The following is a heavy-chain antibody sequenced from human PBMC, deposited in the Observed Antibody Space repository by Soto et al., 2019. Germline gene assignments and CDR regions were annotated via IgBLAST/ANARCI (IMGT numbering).Heavy chain of an antibody. CDR2: IYSGGST. D-gene: IGHD2-15*01. Sequence: EVQLVESGGGLVQPGGSLRLSCAASGFIVSSNYMSWVRQAPGKGLEWVSVIYSGGSTYYADSVKGRFTISRDNSKNTLYLQTNSLRAEDTAVYHCARDCGYCSGGSCYSACFGAFDIWGQGTMVTVSS. CDR1: GFIVSSNY. CDR3: ARDCGYCSGGSCYSACFGAFDI. J-gene: IGHJ3*02. V-gene: IGHV3-66*01.